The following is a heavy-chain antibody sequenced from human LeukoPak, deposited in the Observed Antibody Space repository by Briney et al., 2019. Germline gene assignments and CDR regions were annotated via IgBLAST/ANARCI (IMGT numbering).Heavy chain of an antibody. J-gene: IGHJ5*02. CDR3: ARDGEMAANWFDP. CDR2: IYYSGST. Sequence: SETLSLTCTVSGGSISSGGYYWSWIRQHPGKGLEWIGYIYYSGSTYYNPSFKSRVTISVDTSKNQFSLRLSSVTAADTAVYYCARDGEMAANWFDPWGQGTLVTVSS. CDR1: GGSISSGGYY. V-gene: IGHV4-31*03. D-gene: IGHD5-24*01.